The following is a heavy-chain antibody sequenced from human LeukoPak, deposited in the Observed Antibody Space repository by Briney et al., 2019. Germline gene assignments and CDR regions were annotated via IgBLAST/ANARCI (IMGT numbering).Heavy chain of an antibody. CDR2: ISYDGTNK. V-gene: IGHV3-30*04. J-gene: IGHJ4*02. CDR1: GFTFSSYS. CDR3: ATGPQAYYDSSGYGTYFGY. D-gene: IGHD3-22*01. Sequence: GGSLRLSCAASGFTFSSYSMHWVRQAPGKGLEWVAVISYDGTNKYYADSVKGRFTISRDNSKNTLYLQMNSLRAEDAAVYYCATGPQAYYDSSGYGTYFGYWGQGTLVTVSS.